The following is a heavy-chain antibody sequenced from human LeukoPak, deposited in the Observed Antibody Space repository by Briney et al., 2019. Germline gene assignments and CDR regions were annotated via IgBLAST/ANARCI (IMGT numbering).Heavy chain of an antibody. CDR3: ASLGYSSGWLDS. CDR2: VYHNGHS. V-gene: IGHV4-59*01. CDR1: SGSFNDNY. Sequence: SETLSLTCNVSSGSFNDNYWNWIRHLPGKGLEWIGYVYHNGHSDYNPSLKSRVTISVDTSTNQFSLKMISVPAADTAVYYCASLGYSSGWLDSWGHGSLVIVSS. J-gene: IGHJ5*01. D-gene: IGHD2-15*01.